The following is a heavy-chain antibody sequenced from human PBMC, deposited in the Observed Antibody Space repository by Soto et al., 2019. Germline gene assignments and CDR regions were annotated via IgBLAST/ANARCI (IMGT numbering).Heavy chain of an antibody. J-gene: IGHJ3*02. D-gene: IGHD6-6*01. CDR2: IYYSGST. Sequence: SETLSLTCTVSGGSISSYYWSWIRQPPGKGLEWIGYIYYSGSTNYNPSLKSRVTISVDTSKNQFSLKLSSVTAADTAVYYYAKGAARDHDAFDIWGQGTMVTVSS. CDR3: AKGAARDHDAFDI. CDR1: GGSISSYY. V-gene: IGHV4-59*01.